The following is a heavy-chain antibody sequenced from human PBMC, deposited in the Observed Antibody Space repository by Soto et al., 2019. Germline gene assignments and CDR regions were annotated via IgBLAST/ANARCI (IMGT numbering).Heavy chain of an antibody. CDR3: AKDTDYGGFY. J-gene: IGHJ4*02. CDR2: ISYDGSNK. D-gene: IGHD4-17*01. V-gene: IGHV3-30*18. Sequence: GGLQRVSCSAAEGKCGGHGGRWVRQAPGKGLEWVAAISYDGSNKYYADSVKGRFTISRDNSKNTLYLQMNSLRAEDTAVYYCAKDTDYGGFYWGQGTLVTVSS. CDR1: EGKCGGHG.